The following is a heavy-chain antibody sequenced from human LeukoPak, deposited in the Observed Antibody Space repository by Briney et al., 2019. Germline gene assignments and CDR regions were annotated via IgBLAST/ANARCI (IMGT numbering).Heavy chain of an antibody. V-gene: IGHV1-8*01. J-gene: IGHJ4*02. CDR2: MNPNSGNT. CDR3: ARVVVGARTTPFVY. Sequence: ASVKVSCKASGYTFTSYDINWVRQATGQGLERMGWMNPNSGNTGYAQKFQGRVTMTRNTSISTAYMELSSLRSEDTAVYYCARVVVGARTTPFVYWGQGTLVTVSS. D-gene: IGHD1-26*01. CDR1: GYTFTSYD.